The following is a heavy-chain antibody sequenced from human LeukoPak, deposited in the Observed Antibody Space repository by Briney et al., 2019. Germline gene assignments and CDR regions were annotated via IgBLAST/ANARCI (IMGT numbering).Heavy chain of an antibody. CDR3: ARDRSSGPMGAFDI. CDR2: IWYDGSKK. D-gene: IGHD6-19*01. CDR1: EFTFSNYG. Sequence: GGSLRLSCAASEFTFSNYGMHWVRQAPGKGLEWVAIIWYDGSKKYYADSVKGRFTISRDNSKNTLYLQMNSLRAEDTAVYYCARDRSSGPMGAFDIWGQGTMVTVSS. V-gene: IGHV3-33*01. J-gene: IGHJ3*02.